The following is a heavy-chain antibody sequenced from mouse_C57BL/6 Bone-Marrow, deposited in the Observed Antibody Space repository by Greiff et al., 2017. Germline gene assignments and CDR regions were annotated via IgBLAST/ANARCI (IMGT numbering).Heavy chain of an antibody. CDR1: GFSFNTYA. V-gene: IGHV10-1*01. D-gene: IGHD2-4*01. CDR2: IRSKSNNYAT. CDR3: VSHYDYDWYFDV. J-gene: IGHJ1*03. Sequence: EVKLVESGGGLVQPKGSLKLSCAASGFSFNTYAMNWVRQAPGKGLEWVARIRSKSNNYATYYADSVKDRFTISRDDSESMLYLQMNNLKTEDTAMYYCVSHYDYDWYFDVWGTGTTVTVSS.